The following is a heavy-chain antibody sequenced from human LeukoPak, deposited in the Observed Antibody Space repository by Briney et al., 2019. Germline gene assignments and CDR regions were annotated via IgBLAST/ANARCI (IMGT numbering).Heavy chain of an antibody. CDR1: GGSFSGYY. Sequence: SETMSLTCAVYGGSFSGYYWSWIRQPPGKGLEWIGEINHSGSTNYNPSLKSRVTISVDTSKNQFSLKLSSVTAADTAVYYCARGKPARGSGRSSFDYWGQGTLVTVSS. CDR3: ARGKPARGSGRSSFDY. D-gene: IGHD3-10*01. CDR2: INHSGST. V-gene: IGHV4-34*01. J-gene: IGHJ4*02.